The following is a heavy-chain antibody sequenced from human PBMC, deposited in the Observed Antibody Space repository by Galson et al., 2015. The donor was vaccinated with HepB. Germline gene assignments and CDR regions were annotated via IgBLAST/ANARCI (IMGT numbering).Heavy chain of an antibody. Sequence: SVKVSCKASGYTFTSYAMNWVRQAPGQGLEWMGWINTNTGNPTYAQGFTGRFVFSLDTSVSTAYLQISSLKAEYTAVYYCARGGIWGSYRSFDYWGQGTLVTVSS. J-gene: IGHJ4*02. CDR3: ARGGIWGSYRSFDY. CDR1: GYTFTSYA. D-gene: IGHD3-16*02. V-gene: IGHV7-4-1*02. CDR2: INTNTGNP.